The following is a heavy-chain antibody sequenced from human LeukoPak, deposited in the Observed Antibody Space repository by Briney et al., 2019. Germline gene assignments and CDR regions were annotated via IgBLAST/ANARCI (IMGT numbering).Heavy chain of an antibody. Sequence: ASVKVSCKASGYTFTGYYMHWVRQAPGQGLEWMGRINPNSGGTNYAQEFQGRVTMTRDTSISTAYMELSRLRSDDTAVYYCARIVVVSGAFDIWGQGTMVTVSS. V-gene: IGHV1-2*06. CDR1: GYTFTGYY. CDR3: ARIVVVSGAFDI. J-gene: IGHJ3*02. CDR2: INPNSGGT. D-gene: IGHD3-22*01.